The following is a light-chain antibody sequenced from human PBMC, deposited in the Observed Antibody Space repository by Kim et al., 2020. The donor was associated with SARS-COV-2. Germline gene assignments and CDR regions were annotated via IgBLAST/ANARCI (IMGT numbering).Light chain of an antibody. CDR3: SSYAGSNSWV. Sequence: GQSVTISCTGTSSDVGGYDYLSWYQQHPGKAPKLMIFEVTTRPSGVPVRFSGSESCNTASLTVSGRQAEDEADYSCSSYAGSNSWVFGGGTQLTVL. CDR2: EVT. J-gene: IGLJ3*02. CDR1: SSDVGGYDY. V-gene: IGLV2-8*01.